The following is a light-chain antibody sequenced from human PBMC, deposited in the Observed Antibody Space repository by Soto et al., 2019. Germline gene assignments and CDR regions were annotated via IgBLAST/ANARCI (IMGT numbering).Light chain of an antibody. CDR1: QSVSSSY. Sequence: EIVLTQSPGTLSLSPGERATLSCRASQSVSSSYLAWYQQKPGQAPRLLIYGASSRATGIPDRFSGSGSGTDFTLTISSLEPEDVAVYYCQQYGGSPRLTFGGGTKVEIK. V-gene: IGKV3-20*01. CDR3: QQYGGSPRLT. J-gene: IGKJ4*01. CDR2: GAS.